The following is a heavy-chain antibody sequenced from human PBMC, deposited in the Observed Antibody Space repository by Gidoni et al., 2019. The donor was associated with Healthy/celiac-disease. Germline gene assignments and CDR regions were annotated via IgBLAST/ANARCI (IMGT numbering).Heavy chain of an antibody. CDR1: GYTLTELS. CDR3: ATPSDYDILTGYYIFDY. D-gene: IGHD3-9*01. Sequence: QVQLVQSGAEVKKPGASVKVACKVSGYTLTELSMHWVRQAPGQGLEWMGGFDPEDGETIYAQKFQGRVTMTEDTSTDTAYMELSSLRSEDTAVYYCATPSDYDILTGYYIFDYWGQGTLVTVSS. J-gene: IGHJ4*02. CDR2: FDPEDGET. V-gene: IGHV1-24*01.